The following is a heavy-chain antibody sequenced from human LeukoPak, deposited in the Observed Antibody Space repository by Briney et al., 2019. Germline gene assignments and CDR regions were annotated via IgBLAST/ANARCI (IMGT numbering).Heavy chain of an antibody. CDR1: GFTFSSYW. CDR2: INIDGSST. J-gene: IGHJ4*02. Sequence: GGSLRLSCVASGFTFSSYWMHWVRQAPGKGLVWVSRINIDGSSTTYADSVKGRFTISRDNAKNTVYLLMNSLRAEDTAVYYCARDPKKYSNGLDYWGQGTLVTVSS. V-gene: IGHV3-74*01. CDR3: ARDPKKYSNGLDY. D-gene: IGHD4-11*01.